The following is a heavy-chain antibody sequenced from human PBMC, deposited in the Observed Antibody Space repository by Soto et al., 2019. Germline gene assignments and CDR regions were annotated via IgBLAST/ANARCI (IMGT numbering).Heavy chain of an antibody. CDR3: ARDYALEVAGRYYYYGMDV. CDR1: GFTFSSYC. CDR2: IKQGGSET. J-gene: IGHJ6*02. D-gene: IGHD6-19*01. Sequence: PXESLRLSCAASGFTFSSYCRSWVRQAPGKGLEWVAHIKQGGSETYYEDSVKGRFTISRGNAKNSLYLQMNSLRAEDTAVYYCARDYALEVAGRYYYYGMDVWGQGTTVTVSS. V-gene: IGHV3-7*01.